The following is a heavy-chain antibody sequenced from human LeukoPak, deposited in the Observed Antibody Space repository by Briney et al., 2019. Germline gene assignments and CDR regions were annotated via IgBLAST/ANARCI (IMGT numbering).Heavy chain of an antibody. Sequence: GESLRISCKGAGYSFTSYWSSWVRQMPGKGLEWRGRIDPSDSYTNYSPSFQGHVTISADKSISTAYLQWSSLKASDTAMYYCANLDVGSSWSSFDYWGQGTLVTVSS. V-gene: IGHV5-10-1*01. J-gene: IGHJ4*02. CDR3: ANLDVGSSWSSFDY. D-gene: IGHD6-13*01. CDR1: GYSFTSYW. CDR2: IDPSDSYT.